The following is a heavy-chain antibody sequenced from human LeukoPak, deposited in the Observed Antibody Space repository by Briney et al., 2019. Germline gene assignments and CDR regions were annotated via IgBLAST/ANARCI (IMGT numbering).Heavy chain of an antibody. Sequence: ASVKVSSKASGYTFTGYYMHWVRQAPGQGLEWMGWINPNSGGTNYAQKFQGRVTMTRDTSISTAYVELSRLRSDDTAVYYCARWNTAKTPFDYWGNGILVTVSS. V-gene: IGHV1-2*02. CDR1: GYTFTGYY. CDR3: ARWNTAKTPFDY. CDR2: INPNSGGT. J-gene: IGHJ4*01. D-gene: IGHD5-18*01.